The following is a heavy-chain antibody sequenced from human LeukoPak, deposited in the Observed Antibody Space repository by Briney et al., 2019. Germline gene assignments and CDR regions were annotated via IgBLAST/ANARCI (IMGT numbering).Heavy chain of an antibody. CDR1: GYTFTSYD. CDR3: ASGVSPTYYYGSGSYPI. Sequence: ASVKVSCKASGYTFTSYDINWVRQATGQGFEWMGWMNPNSGNTGYAQKFQGRVTITRNTSISTAYMELSSLRSEDTAVYYCASGVSPTYYYGSGSYPIWGQGTMVTVSS. J-gene: IGHJ3*02. V-gene: IGHV1-8*03. CDR2: MNPNSGNT. D-gene: IGHD3-10*01.